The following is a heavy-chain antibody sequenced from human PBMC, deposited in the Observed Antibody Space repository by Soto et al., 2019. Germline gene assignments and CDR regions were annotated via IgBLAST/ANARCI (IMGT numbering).Heavy chain of an antibody. CDR1: GFIFGDYT. J-gene: IGHJ6*02. V-gene: IGHV3-43*01. Sequence: GGSLRLSCAASGFIFGDYTMHWVRQAPGKGLEWVSLISGGGVTTYYADSVKGRFTISRDNSKNSLYLQMNNLTTEDTALYYCARDPYAMDVWGQGTTVTVSS. CDR3: ARDPYAMDV. CDR2: ISGGGVTT.